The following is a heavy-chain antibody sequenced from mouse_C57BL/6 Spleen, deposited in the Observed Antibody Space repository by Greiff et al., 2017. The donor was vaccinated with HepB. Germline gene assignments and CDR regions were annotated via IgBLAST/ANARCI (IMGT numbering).Heavy chain of an antibody. CDR3: ARGAQATAMDY. V-gene: IGHV5-4*01. CDR1: GFTFSSYA. CDR2: ISDGGSYT. J-gene: IGHJ4*01. Sequence: EVQVVESGGGLVKPGGSLKLSCAASGFTFSSYAMSWVRQTPEKRLEWVATISDGGSYTYYPDNVKGRFTISRDNAKNNLYLQMSHLKSEDTAMYYCARGAQATAMDYWGQGTSVTVSS. D-gene: IGHD3-2*02.